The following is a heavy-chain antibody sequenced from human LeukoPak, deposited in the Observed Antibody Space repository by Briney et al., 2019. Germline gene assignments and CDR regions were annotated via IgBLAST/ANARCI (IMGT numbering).Heavy chain of an antibody. J-gene: IGHJ5*02. CDR3: ARAFTHYDTFWWFDP. CDR2: ISAYNGNT. CDR1: GYTFTSYG. D-gene: IGHD3-22*01. V-gene: IGHV1-18*01. Sequence: ASVKVSCKASGYTFTSYGISWVRQAPGQGLEWMGWISAYNGNTNYAQKLQGRVTMTTDTSTSTAYMELRSLRPDDTAVYYCARAFTHYDTFWWFDPWGQGTLVTVSS.